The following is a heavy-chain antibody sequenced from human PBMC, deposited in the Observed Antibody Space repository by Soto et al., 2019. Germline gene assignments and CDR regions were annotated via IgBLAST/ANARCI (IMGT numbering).Heavy chain of an antibody. Sequence: QVQLVQSGAEVKKPGASVKVSCKASGYTFTSYYMHWVRQAPGQGLEWMGIINPSGGSTSYAQKFQGRVTMTRDPSTSPVYMERRSLRSEDTAVYYCARGFGGNDLGYWGQGTLVTVSS. CDR3: ARGFGGNDLGY. CDR2: INPSGGST. V-gene: IGHV1-46*01. D-gene: IGHD2-15*01. CDR1: GYTFTSYY. J-gene: IGHJ4*02.